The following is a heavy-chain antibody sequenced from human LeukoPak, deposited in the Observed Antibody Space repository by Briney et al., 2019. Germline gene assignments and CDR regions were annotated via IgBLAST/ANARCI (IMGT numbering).Heavy chain of an antibody. V-gene: IGHV3-30-3*01. D-gene: IGHD3-16*01. CDR3: AREGYDYVWQTTEQDGMDV. CDR1: GFTFSSYA. J-gene: IGHJ6*02. CDR2: ISYDGSNK. Sequence: GGSLRLSCAASGFTFSSYAMHWVRQAPGKGLEWVAVISYDGSNKYYADSVKGRFTISRDNSKNTLYLQMNSLIAEDTAVYYCAREGYDYVWQTTEQDGMDVWGQGTTVTVSS.